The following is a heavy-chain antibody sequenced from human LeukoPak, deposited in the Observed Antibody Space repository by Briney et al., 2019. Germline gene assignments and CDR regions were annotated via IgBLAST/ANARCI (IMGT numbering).Heavy chain of an antibody. CDR1: GDSISNYY. CDR3: ARDLSYYYMDV. Sequence: SETLSLTCTVSGDSISNYYWSWIRQPAGKGLEWIGRIYNSGSTNYNPSLKSRVTMSVDTSKNQFSLKLSSATAADTAVYYCARDLSYYYMDVWGKGTTVTISS. J-gene: IGHJ6*03. CDR2: IYNSGST. V-gene: IGHV4-4*07.